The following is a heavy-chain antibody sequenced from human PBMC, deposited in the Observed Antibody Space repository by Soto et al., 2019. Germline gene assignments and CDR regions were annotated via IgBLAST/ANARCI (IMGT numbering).Heavy chain of an antibody. Sequence: EVQLVESGGGLVQPGGSLRLSCAASGFTFSSYSMNWVRQAPGKGLEWVSYISSSSSTIYYADSVKGRFTISRDNAKNSLYLQMNSLRDEDTAVYYCARGGPFRVELAKFDYWGQGTLVTVSS. V-gene: IGHV3-48*02. D-gene: IGHD1-1*01. CDR1: GFTFSSYS. J-gene: IGHJ4*02. CDR2: ISSSSSTI. CDR3: ARGGPFRVELAKFDY.